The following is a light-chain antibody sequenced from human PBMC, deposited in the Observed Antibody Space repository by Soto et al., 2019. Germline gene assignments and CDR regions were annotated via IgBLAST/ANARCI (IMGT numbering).Light chain of an antibody. V-gene: IGKV3-15*01. Sequence: EMLMTQSPATLSVSPGERATLSCRASQSVSSNLAWYQQKPGQAPRLLIYAASTRATGIPARFSGSGSGTEFTLTISSLQSEDFAVYYCQQYNNWPVFGQGTKVDIK. CDR2: AAS. J-gene: IGKJ1*01. CDR1: QSVSSN. CDR3: QQYNNWPV.